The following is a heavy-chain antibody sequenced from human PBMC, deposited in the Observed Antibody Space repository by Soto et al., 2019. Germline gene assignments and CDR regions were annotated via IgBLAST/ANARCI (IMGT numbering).Heavy chain of an antibody. CDR3: AGAPCSDNSCSGLSGMDV. J-gene: IGHJ6*02. CDR1: GFTFIDYY. CDR2: ISRSGNTI. Sequence: QVQLVESGGGLVTPGGSLRLSCAASGFTFIDYYMIWIRQTPGKGLEWVSYISRSGNTIFYADSVRGRFAISRDNAKTSLSLQMSSLRAEDADVYYCAGAPCSDNSCSGLSGMDVWGHGTTVTFSS. V-gene: IGHV3-11*01. D-gene: IGHD2-15*01.